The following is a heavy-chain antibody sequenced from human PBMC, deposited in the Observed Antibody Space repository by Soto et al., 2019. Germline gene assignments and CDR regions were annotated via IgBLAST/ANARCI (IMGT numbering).Heavy chain of an antibody. V-gene: IGHV1-3*01. D-gene: IGHD2-15*01. J-gene: IGHJ6*02. CDR3: ARQYCSGATCYSDYYGMDV. Sequence: ASVKVSCKASGYSFTTYALHWVRQAPGQRLEWMGWINPGNGHSKNSEKFEGRVTITRDTSATTAHMVLSSLRSEDTGVYYCARQYCSGATCYSDYYGMDVWGQGTTVTVSS. CDR2: INPGNGHS. CDR1: GYSFTTYA.